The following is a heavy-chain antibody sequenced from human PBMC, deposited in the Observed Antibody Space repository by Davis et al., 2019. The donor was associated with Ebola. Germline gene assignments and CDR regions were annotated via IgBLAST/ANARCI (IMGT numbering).Heavy chain of an antibody. D-gene: IGHD4-17*01. J-gene: IGHJ4*02. V-gene: IGHV4-39*01. CDR1: GGSVSSGSYY. Sequence: PSETLSLTCTVSGGSVSSGSYYWGWIRQPPGKGLEWIGSIYYSGSTYYNPSLKSRVTISVDTSKNQFSLKLSSVTAADTAVYYCVLLGAFDYEKKLRGGALDYWGQGTLVTVSS. CDR3: VLLGAFDYEKKLRGGALDY. CDR2: IYYSGST.